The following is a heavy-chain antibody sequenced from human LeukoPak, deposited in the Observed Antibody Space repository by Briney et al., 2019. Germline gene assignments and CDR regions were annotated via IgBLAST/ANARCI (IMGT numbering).Heavy chain of an antibody. CDR1: GGSFSGYY. CDR2: INHSGST. V-gene: IGHV4-34*01. Sequence: SETLSLTCAVYGGSFSGYYWSWIRQPPGKGLEWIGEINHSGSTDYNPSLKSRVTISVDTSKNQFSLKLSSVTAADTAVYYCARHPIIYSNYEENYYYMDVWGKGTTVTVSS. CDR3: ARHPIIYSNYEENYYYMDV. J-gene: IGHJ6*03. D-gene: IGHD4-11*01.